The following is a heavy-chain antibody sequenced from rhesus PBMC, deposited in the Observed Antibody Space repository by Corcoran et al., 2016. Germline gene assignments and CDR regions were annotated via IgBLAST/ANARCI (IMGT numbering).Heavy chain of an antibody. CDR3: ARASNYYGLDS. CDR1: GGSVSSSNW. CDR2: SSGSSGST. V-gene: IGHV4-65*01. Sequence: QVQLQESGPGLVKPSETLSLTCAVSGGSVSSSNWWRWIRQPPGKGLEWIGYSSGSSGSTYYNPSLKSRVTISTDTSKNQCSLKLSSVTAADTAVYYCARASNYYGLDSWGQGVVVTVSS. J-gene: IGHJ6*01.